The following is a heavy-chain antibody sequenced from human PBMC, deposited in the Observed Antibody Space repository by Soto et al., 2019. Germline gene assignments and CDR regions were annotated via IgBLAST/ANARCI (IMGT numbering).Heavy chain of an antibody. Sequence: GGSLRLSCAASGFTFSSYGMHWVRQAPGKGLEWVAVISYDGSNKYYEDSVKGRFTISRDNSKNTLYLQMNSLRAEDTAVYYCANNELGWLRSDKGRYFDYWGQGTLVTVSS. CDR1: GFTFSSYG. D-gene: IGHD5-12*01. CDR3: ANNELGWLRSDKGRYFDY. CDR2: ISYDGSNK. V-gene: IGHV3-30*18. J-gene: IGHJ4*02.